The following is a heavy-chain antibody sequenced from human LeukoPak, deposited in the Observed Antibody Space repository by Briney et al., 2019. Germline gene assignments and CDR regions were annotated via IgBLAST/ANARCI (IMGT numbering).Heavy chain of an antibody. Sequence: PGGSLRLSYAASGFTFSRYVMHWVRQATGKGLEWVSAIGRADDTYYPGSLKGRFTISREDAKSSLYLQMNSLRDGDTAVYYCAREERGDGYRYLDLWGLGTLVTVSS. CDR2: IGRADDT. CDR3: AREERGDGYRYLDL. V-gene: IGHV3-13*04. CDR1: GFTFSRYV. D-gene: IGHD2-21*01. J-gene: IGHJ2*01.